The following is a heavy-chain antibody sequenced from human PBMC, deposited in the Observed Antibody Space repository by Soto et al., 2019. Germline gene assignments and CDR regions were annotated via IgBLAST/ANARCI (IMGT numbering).Heavy chain of an antibody. CDR2: IYYSGST. CDR1: GGSITIYY. V-gene: IGHV4-59*01. CDR3: ARMFYYDSSGYYYGY. Sequence: SDTLSLTCTVSGGSITIYYWSWIRQPPGKGLEWIGYIYYSGSTNYNPSLKSRVTISVDTSKNQFSLKLSSVTAADTAVYYCARMFYYDSSGYYYGYWGQGTLVTVSS. J-gene: IGHJ4*02. D-gene: IGHD3-22*01.